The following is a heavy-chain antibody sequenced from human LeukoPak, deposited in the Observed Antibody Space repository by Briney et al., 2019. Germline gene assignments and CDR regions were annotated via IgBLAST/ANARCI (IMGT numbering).Heavy chain of an antibody. CDR2: IKQDGSEK. J-gene: IGHJ3*02. V-gene: IGHV3-7*01. CDR1: EFTFSSYW. D-gene: IGHD3-10*01. CDR3: ARASRSGIDAFDI. Sequence: GGSLRLSCAASEFTFSSYWMSWVRQAPGKGLEWVASIKQDGSEKYYVDSVKGRFTISRDNAKNSLYLQMNSLRAEDTAVYFCARASRSGIDAFDIWGQGTMVTVSS.